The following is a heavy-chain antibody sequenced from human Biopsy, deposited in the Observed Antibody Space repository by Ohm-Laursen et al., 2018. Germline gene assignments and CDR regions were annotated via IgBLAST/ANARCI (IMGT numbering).Heavy chain of an antibody. D-gene: IGHD3-3*01. CDR1: GGSIISHY. CDR2: VYNGGIT. V-gene: IGHV4-59*11. CDR3: ARTPRDSFWSGSYKRGLWFDP. Sequence: TLSLTCCVSGGSIISHYWTWIRQPPGKGLEWIGHVYNGGITNYNPSLKSRVTISKDTSKNQFSLQVNSVTAADTAVYYCARTPRDSFWSGSYKRGLWFDPWGQGTLVIVSS. J-gene: IGHJ5*02.